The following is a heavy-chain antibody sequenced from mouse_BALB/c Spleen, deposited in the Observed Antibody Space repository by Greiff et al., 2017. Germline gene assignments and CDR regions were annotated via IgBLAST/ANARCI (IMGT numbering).Heavy chain of an antibody. J-gene: IGHJ2*01. CDR1: GYTFSSYW. CDR2: ILPGSGST. CDR3: ARGNDYDRGNYFDY. D-gene: IGHD2-4*01. V-gene: IGHV1-9*01. Sequence: VQLVESGAELMKPGASVKISCKATGYTFSSYWIEWVKQRPGHGLEWIGEILPGSGSTNYNEKFKGKATFTADTSSNTAYMQLSSLTSEDSAVYYCARGNDYDRGNYFDYWGQGTTLTVSS.